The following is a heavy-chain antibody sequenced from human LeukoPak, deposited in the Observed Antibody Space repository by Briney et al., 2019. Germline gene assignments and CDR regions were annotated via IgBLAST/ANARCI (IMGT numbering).Heavy chain of an antibody. CDR3: ARQGGYIALLAL. CDR2: ISYSGNT. J-gene: IGHJ4*02. D-gene: IGHD6-13*01. Sequence: SETLSLTCTVSGGSISSYYWSWIRQPPGKGLEWIGYISYSGNTNYNPSLKSRVTISVDTSKNQFSLKLSSVTAADTAVYYCARQGGYIALLALWGQGTLVTVSA. CDR1: GGSISSYY. V-gene: IGHV4-59*08.